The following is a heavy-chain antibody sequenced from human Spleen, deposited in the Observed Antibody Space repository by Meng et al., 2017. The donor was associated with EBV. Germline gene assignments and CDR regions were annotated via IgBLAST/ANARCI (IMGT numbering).Heavy chain of an antibody. V-gene: IGHV4-34*01. CDR3: ARGSYYYDGDALGAY. D-gene: IGHD3-22*01. J-gene: IGHJ4*02. Sequence: QVQLQQWGVGLFQPSETLSLARAGYGGSFSGWYWTWIRQPPGKGLEWIGEVNHNGNTNYNPSLKSRVTISVDTSENQFSLKLSSVTAADTAVYYCARGSYYYDGDALGAYWGQGTLVTVSS. CDR1: GGSFSGWY. CDR2: VNHNGNT.